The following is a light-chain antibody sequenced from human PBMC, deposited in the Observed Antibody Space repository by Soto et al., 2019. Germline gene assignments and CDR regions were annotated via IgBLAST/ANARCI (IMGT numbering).Light chain of an antibody. Sequence: DIVMTQSPDSLAVSLGERAIINCKSSQSVLYSSNNKNYLAWYQQKPGQPPKLLIYWASTRESGVPDRFSGSGSGTDFTLTISSLQAEDVAVYYCQQYYSTPGTFGQGTKVDIK. CDR1: QSVLYSSNNKNY. CDR3: QQYYSTPGT. J-gene: IGKJ2*01. V-gene: IGKV4-1*01. CDR2: WAS.